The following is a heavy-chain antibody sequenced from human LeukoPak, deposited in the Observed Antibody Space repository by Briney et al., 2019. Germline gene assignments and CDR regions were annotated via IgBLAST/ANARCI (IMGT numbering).Heavy chain of an antibody. Sequence: GGSLRLSCAASGFTFSKYWLHWLRQAPGKGLVWVSRINPDDKSASYADSVKGRFTIARDDARKTLYLQMNSLRAEDTAVYYCLTIVETTFDAFDIWGQGTMVAVSS. CDR2: INPDDKSA. CDR1: GFTFSKYW. D-gene: IGHD2/OR15-2a*01. V-gene: IGHV3-74*01. CDR3: LTIVETTFDAFDI. J-gene: IGHJ3*02.